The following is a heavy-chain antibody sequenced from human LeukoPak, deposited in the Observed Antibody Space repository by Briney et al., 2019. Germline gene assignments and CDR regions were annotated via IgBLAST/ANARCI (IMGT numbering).Heavy chain of an antibody. V-gene: IGHV3-33*03. D-gene: IGHD3-22*01. CDR3: VSGSDTSGYYFY. CDR1: GFTFSTSG. Sequence: GRSLRPSCAASGFTFSTSGMNWVRQAPGKGLEWVAVIWSDGSEKRYADSVKGRFTISRDNSKSTLYLQMNSLRAEDTAVYYCVSGSDTSGYYFYWGQGTLVTVSS. CDR2: IWSDGSEK. J-gene: IGHJ4*02.